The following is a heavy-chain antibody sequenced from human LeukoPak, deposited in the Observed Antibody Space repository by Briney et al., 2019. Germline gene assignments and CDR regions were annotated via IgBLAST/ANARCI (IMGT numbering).Heavy chain of an antibody. J-gene: IGHJ6*03. D-gene: IGHD1-14*01. CDR3: AREEPWGNVYGDV. Sequence: PGGSLRLSCAASAFSFRTSSMNWVRQAPGKGLEWVASIRKDGSEQWYVDSVKGRVTISRDNVKNSVYLQMNSLRVEDTGVYYCAREEPWGNVYGDVWGKGTTVTVSS. CDR1: AFSFRTSS. V-gene: IGHV3-7*01. CDR2: IRKDGSEQ.